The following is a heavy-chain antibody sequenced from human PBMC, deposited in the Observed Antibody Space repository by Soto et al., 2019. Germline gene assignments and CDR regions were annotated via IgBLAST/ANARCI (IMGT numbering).Heavy chain of an antibody. D-gene: IGHD3-9*01. CDR2: ISAYNGNT. Sequence: QVQLVQSGAEVKKPGASVKVSCKASGYTFTSYGISWVRQAPGQGLEWMGWISAYNGNTNYAQKLQGRVTMTTDTSTSTAYMELGSLRSDDTAVYYCARDGSYDILTGYSKVYYYYGMDVWGQGTTVTVSS. J-gene: IGHJ6*02. CDR1: GYTFTSYG. V-gene: IGHV1-18*01. CDR3: ARDGSYDILTGYSKVYYYYGMDV.